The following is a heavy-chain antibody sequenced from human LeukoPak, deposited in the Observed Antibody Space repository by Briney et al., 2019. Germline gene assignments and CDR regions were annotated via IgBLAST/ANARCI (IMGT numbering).Heavy chain of an antibody. CDR1: GDSVSSSTAT. CDR2: TYFRSKWYH. D-gene: IGHD3-16*01. Sequence: SQTLSPTCAISGDSVSSSTATWNWIRQSPSRGLEWLGTTYFRSKWYHDYAVSVKSRITINPDTSKNQFSLQLSSVTPEDTAVYYCARGWYYYFDYWGQGSLVTVSS. V-gene: IGHV6-1*01. J-gene: IGHJ4*02. CDR3: ARGWYYYFDY.